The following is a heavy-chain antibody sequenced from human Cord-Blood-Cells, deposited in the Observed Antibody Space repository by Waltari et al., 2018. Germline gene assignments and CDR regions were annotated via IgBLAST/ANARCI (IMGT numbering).Heavy chain of an antibody. CDR1: GGSFSGYS. CDR2: INHSGSN. D-gene: IGHD3-9*01. CDR3: ARGWTIRRYFDWLYYFDY. Sequence: QVQLQQWGAGLLKPSETLSLPCAVYGGSFSGYSWSWLRQPPGKGLEWIVEINHSGSNNYNPSRKSRVTISVDTSKNQFSLMLSSVTAADTAVYYCARGWTIRRYFDWLYYFDYWGQGTLVTVSA. V-gene: IGHV4-34*01. J-gene: IGHJ4*02.